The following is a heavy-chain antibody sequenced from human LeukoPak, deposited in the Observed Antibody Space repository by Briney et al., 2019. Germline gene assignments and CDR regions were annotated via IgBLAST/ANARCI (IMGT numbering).Heavy chain of an antibody. CDR2: IDTSGNT. D-gene: IGHD1-26*01. CDR3: AKDRSIGTYYTFDH. CDR1: GGSISSYY. Sequence: SETLSLTCTVSGGSISSYYWSWIRQPAGKGLEWIGRIDTSGNTNYKPSLKSRVTMSVDTSKKQFSLKLSSVTAADTAVYYCAKDRSIGTYYTFDHWGQGTLVTVSS. J-gene: IGHJ4*02. V-gene: IGHV4-4*07.